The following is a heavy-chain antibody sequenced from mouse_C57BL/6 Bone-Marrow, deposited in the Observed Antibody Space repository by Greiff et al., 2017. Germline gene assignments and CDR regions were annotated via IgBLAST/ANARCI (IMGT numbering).Heavy chain of an antibody. CDR1: GFNIKDDY. J-gene: IGHJ3*01. CDR3: TTRNWSWFAY. D-gene: IGHD4-1*01. V-gene: IGHV14-4*01. Sequence: VQLQQSGAELVRPGASVKLSCTASGFNIKDDYMHWVKQRPEQGLEWIGWIDPENGDTEYASKFQGKATITADTSSNTAYLQLSSLTSEDTAVYYCTTRNWSWFAYWGQGTLVTVSA. CDR2: IDPENGDT.